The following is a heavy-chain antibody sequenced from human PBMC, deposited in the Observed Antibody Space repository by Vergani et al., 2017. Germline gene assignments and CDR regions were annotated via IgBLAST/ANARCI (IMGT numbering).Heavy chain of an antibody. V-gene: IGHV1-46*03. D-gene: IGHD6-6*01. Sequence: QVLLVQSGAEVKKPGASVRVSCKTSGYTFTNYYIHWVRQAPGQGLEWMGIINPSGGSTTYAQQFQGRLTMTRDTSTSTVYMDLSNLRSEDTAVYYCARPHGDVHPPGPRRLDYWGQGTLVTVSS. CDR1: GYTFTNYY. CDR2: INPSGGST. J-gene: IGHJ4*02. CDR3: ARPHGDVHPPGPRRLDY.